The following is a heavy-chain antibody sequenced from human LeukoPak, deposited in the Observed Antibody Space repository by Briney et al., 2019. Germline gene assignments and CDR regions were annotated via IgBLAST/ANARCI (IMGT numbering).Heavy chain of an antibody. J-gene: IGHJ6*03. V-gene: IGHV3-30*02. Sequence: GGSLRLSCAASGFTFSSYGMHWVRQAPGKGLEWVAFIRYDGSNKYYADSVKGRFTISRDNSKNTLYLQMNSLRAEDTAVYYCAKLWGDSSGWYYYYYMDVWGKGTTVTVSS. D-gene: IGHD6-19*01. CDR2: IRYDGSNK. CDR1: GFTFSSYG. CDR3: AKLWGDSSGWYYYYYMDV.